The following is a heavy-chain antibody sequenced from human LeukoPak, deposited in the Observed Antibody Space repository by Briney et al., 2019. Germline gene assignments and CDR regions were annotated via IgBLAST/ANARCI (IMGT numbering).Heavy chain of an antibody. D-gene: IGHD3-10*01. V-gene: IGHV4-30-4*01. CDR1: GGSISSGDYY. Sequence: PSETLSLTCTVSGGSISSGDYYWSWIRQPPGKGLEWIGYIYYSGSTYYNPSLKSRVTISVDTSKNQFSLKLSSVTAADTAVYYCARGHHYYGSGSPAYGMDVWGQGTTVTVSS. CDR2: IYYSGST. CDR3: ARGHHYYGSGSPAYGMDV. J-gene: IGHJ6*02.